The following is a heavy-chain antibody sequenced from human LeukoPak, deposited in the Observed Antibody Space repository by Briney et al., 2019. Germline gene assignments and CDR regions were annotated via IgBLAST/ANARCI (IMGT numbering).Heavy chain of an antibody. Sequence: ASVKVSCKASGYTFAGYYIHWVRQAPGQGLEGMGWINPNSGGTNYAQKFQGRVTITRDTSISTAYMDLSRLRSDDTAVYYCPRAMVRGVMPYFDYWGQGTLVTVSS. CDR2: INPNSGGT. CDR1: GYTFAGYY. J-gene: IGHJ4*02. V-gene: IGHV1-2*02. CDR3: PRAMVRGVMPYFDY. D-gene: IGHD3-10*01.